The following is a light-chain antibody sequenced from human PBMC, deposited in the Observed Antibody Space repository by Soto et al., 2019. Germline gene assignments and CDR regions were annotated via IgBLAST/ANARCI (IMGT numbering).Light chain of an antibody. CDR1: QGISSSH. V-gene: IGKV3-20*01. J-gene: IGKJ1*01. Sequence: EIVLTQSPGTLSLSPGERATLSCRASQGISSSHLAWYQQKPGQAPRLLIYGASNRATGIPDRFSGHGSGTDFTLTISRLEPEDSAVFYCQQFGSSRWTFGQGTKVDIK. CDR3: QQFGSSRWT. CDR2: GAS.